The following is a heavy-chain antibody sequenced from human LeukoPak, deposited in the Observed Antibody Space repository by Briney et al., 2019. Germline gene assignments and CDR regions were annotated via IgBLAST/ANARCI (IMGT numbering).Heavy chain of an antibody. CDR1: GGSISSYY. J-gene: IGHJ4*02. V-gene: IGHV4-59*08. Sequence: SETLSLTCTVSGGSISSYYWSWIRQPPGKGLEWIAYISDIGSISYTPSLKSRVTISLDTSKNQFSLKLSSVTAADTAVYYCARHFREYYYDSYYFDYWGQGTLVTVSS. CDR2: ISDIGSI. CDR3: ARHFREYYYDSYYFDY. D-gene: IGHD3-22*01.